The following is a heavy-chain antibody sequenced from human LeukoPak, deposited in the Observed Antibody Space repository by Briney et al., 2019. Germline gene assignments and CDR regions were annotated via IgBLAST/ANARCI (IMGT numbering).Heavy chain of an antibody. V-gene: IGHV3-33*01. CDR2: IWYDGSNR. CDR3: ARSQWELDAGSDY. Sequence: GRSLRLSCAAFGFTFSSYGMHWVRQAPGKGLEWVAVIWYDGSNRYYADSVKGRFTISRDNSKNTLYLQMNSLRAEDTAVYYCARSQWELDAGSDYWGQGTLVTVSS. CDR1: GFTFSSYG. J-gene: IGHJ4*02. D-gene: IGHD1-26*01.